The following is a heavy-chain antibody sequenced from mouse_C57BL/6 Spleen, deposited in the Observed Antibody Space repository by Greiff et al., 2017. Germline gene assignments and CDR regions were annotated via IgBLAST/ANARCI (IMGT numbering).Heavy chain of an antibody. CDR2: IDPSDSET. CDR3: ARDYGSSYRGRFAY. CDR1: GYTFTSYW. D-gene: IGHD1-1*01. V-gene: IGHV1-52*01. Sequence: QVQLQQPGAELVRPGSSVKLSCKASGYTFTSYWMHWVKQRPIQGLEWIGNIDPSDSETHYNQKFKDKATLTVDKSSSTAYMQLSSLTSEDSAVXYGARDYGSSYRGRFAYWGQGTLVTVSA. J-gene: IGHJ3*01.